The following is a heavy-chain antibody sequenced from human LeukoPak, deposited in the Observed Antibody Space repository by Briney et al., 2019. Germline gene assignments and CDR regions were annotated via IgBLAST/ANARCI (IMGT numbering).Heavy chain of an antibody. CDR2: IYPGDSDT. V-gene: IGHV5-51*01. CDR3: ARPNIVGATTAFDI. CDR1: GYSFTTYW. Sequence: GESLKISCKGSGYSFTTYWIGWVRQMPGRGLEWMGVIYPGDSDTRYSPSFQGQVTFSADESISTAYLQWDSLKASDTAMYYCARPNIVGATTAFDIWGQGTMVTVSS. J-gene: IGHJ3*02. D-gene: IGHD1-26*01.